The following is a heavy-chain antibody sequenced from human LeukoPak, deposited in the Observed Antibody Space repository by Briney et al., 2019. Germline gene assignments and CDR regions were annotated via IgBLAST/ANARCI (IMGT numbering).Heavy chain of an antibody. CDR2: IYSGGST. Sequence: GGSLRLSCAASGFTVSSNYMSWVRQAPGKGLEWVSVIYSGGSTYYADSVKGRFTISRDNSKNTLYLQMNSLRAEDTAVYYCAKDRLFGVAGGSGSPFDYWGQGTLVTVSS. CDR3: AKDRLFGVAGGSGSPFDY. CDR1: GFTVSSNY. V-gene: IGHV3-66*01. D-gene: IGHD3-10*01. J-gene: IGHJ4*02.